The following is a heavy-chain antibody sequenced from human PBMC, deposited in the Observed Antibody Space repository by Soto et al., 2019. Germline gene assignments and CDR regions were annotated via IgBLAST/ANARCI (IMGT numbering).Heavy chain of an antibody. D-gene: IGHD7-27*01. CDR1: GFTFSSYD. J-gene: IGHJ6*03. CDR3: ARADLGVLGYYMDV. CDR2: IGTAGDT. Sequence: GGSLRLSCAASGFTFSSYDMHWVRQATGKGLEWVSAIGTAGDTYYPGSVKGRFTISRENAKNSLYLQMNSLRAGDTAVYYCARADLGVLGYYMDVWGKGTTVTVSS. V-gene: IGHV3-13*01.